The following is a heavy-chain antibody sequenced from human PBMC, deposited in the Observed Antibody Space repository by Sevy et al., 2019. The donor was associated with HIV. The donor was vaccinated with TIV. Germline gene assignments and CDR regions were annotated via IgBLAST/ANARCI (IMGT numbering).Heavy chain of an antibody. V-gene: IGHV3-30*02. CDR2: IGYDGSDK. CDR3: AKNGVSPYYKYAMDI. Sequence: GGSLRLSCAASGFSFSSYGMYWVRQAPGKGLEWVARIGYDGSDKYYGDSVKGRVTISRDNSKKTLYLQMNSLRAEDTAVYYCAKNGVSPYYKYAMDIWGQGTTVTVSS. J-gene: IGHJ6*02. CDR1: GFSFSSYG. D-gene: IGHD4-17*01.